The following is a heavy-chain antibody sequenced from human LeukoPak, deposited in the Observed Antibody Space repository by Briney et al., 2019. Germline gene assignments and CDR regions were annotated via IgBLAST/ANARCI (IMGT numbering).Heavy chain of an antibody. V-gene: IGHV3-7*01. Sequence: GGSLRLSCAASGFTFSSYWMSWVREAPGKGLEWVANIKQDGSEKYYVDSVKGRFTISRDNAENSLYLQMNSLRAEDTAVYYCAVVPAAHDAFDIWGQGTMVTVSS. CDR3: AVVPAAHDAFDI. CDR2: IKQDGSEK. D-gene: IGHD2-2*01. J-gene: IGHJ3*02. CDR1: GFTFSSYW.